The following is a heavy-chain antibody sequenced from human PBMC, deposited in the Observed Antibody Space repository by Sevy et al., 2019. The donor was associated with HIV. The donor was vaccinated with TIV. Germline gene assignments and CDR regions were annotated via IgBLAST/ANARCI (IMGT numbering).Heavy chain of an antibody. CDR2: IKQDGSEK. CDR3: ARDPLLTYCSGGSCSGPNWFDP. J-gene: IGHJ5*02. CDR1: GFTFESYW. V-gene: IGHV3-7*01. Sequence: GESLKISCAGSGFTFESYWMNWVRQAPGKGLEWVANIKQDGSEKNYVDSVKGRFSVSRDNAKNSLYLQMNSLSAEDTAVYYCARDPLLTYCSGGSCSGPNWFDPWGQGTLVTVSS. D-gene: IGHD2-15*01.